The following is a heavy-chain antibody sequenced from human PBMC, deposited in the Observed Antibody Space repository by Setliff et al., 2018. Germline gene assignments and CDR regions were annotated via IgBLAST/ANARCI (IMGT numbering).Heavy chain of an antibody. J-gene: IGHJ4*02. CDR3: AREYYYARSRNFDY. CDR1: GGSISSYY. Sequence: LSLTCTVSGGSISSYYWTWIRQSPGKGLEWIGNIYYSGSTNYNPSLKSRVSISVDTSKNQFSLRLTSVTAADTAVYYCAREYYYARSRNFDYWGQGTLVTVSS. D-gene: IGHD3-22*01. CDR2: IYYSGST. V-gene: IGHV4-59*01.